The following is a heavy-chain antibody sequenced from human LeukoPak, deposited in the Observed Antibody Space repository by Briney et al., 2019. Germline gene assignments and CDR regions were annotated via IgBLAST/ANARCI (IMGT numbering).Heavy chain of an antibody. CDR2: ISSSGSTR. V-gene: IGHV3-48*03. CDR3: ATRSGYKYYFDY. J-gene: IGHJ4*02. Sequence: GGSLRLSCAASGFTFSSYEMNWVRQAPGKGLEWVSYISSSGSTRYYADSVKGRFTISRDNSKNTLHLQMNSLRAEDTAVYYCATRSGYKYYFDYWGQGTLVTVSS. CDR1: GFTFSSYE. D-gene: IGHD3-22*01.